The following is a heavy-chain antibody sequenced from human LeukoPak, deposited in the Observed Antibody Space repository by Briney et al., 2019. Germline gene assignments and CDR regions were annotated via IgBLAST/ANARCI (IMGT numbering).Heavy chain of an antibody. Sequence: GRSLRPSCAASAFSVSSNYMSWVRQDPGEGMEWVSVIYSGGSTYYSDSGKGRFTISRDNYKTTLYLQMNSLRADDTAVYYCARVGYIVVVPADKEDAFDIWGQGTMVTVSS. J-gene: IGHJ3*02. CDR3: ARVGYIVVVPADKEDAFDI. D-gene: IGHD2-2*01. CDR2: IYSGGST. V-gene: IGHV3-53*01. CDR1: AFSVSSNY.